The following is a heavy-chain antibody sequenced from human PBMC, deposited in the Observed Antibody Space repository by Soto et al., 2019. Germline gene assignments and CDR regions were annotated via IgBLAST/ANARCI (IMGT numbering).Heavy chain of an antibody. Sequence: ASVKVSCKASGYTFTSYYIHWVRQAPGQGLEWMGIINPSGGSTSYAQKFQGRVTMTRDTSTSTVYMELSSLRSEDTAVYYCARDTRYRTNGVCPSMGMDVWGQGTTVTVSS. D-gene: IGHD2-8*01. CDR2: INPSGGST. J-gene: IGHJ6*02. CDR3: ARDTRYRTNGVCPSMGMDV. CDR1: GYTFTSYY. V-gene: IGHV1-46*01.